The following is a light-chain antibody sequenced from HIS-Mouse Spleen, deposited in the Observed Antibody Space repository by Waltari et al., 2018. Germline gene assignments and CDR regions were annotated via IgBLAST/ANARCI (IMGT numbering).Light chain of an antibody. CDR3: QVWDSSSDHVV. V-gene: IGLV3-21*03. Sequence: SYVLTQPPSVSVAPGKTARITCRGNNIGSKSGHWYQQKPGQAPVLAVYDDSDRPSGIPERFSGSNSGNTATLTISRVEAGDEADYYCQVWDSSSDHVVFGGGTKLTVL. J-gene: IGLJ2*01. CDR2: DDS. CDR1: NIGSKS.